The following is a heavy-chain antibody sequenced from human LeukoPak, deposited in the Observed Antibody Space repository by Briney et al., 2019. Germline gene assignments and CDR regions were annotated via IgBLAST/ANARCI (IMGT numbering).Heavy chain of an antibody. CDR3: TRGRGMVVAPFDI. J-gene: IGHJ3*02. CDR1: GGSISNYY. D-gene: IGHD2-15*01. CDR2: IYYSGST. V-gene: IGHV4-59*01. Sequence: KPSETLSLTCTVSGGSISNYYWSWIRQPPGKGLEWIGYIYYSGSTNYNPSLKSRVTISVDTSKNQFSLKLGSVTAADTAVYYCTRGRGMVVAPFDIWGQGTMVTVSS.